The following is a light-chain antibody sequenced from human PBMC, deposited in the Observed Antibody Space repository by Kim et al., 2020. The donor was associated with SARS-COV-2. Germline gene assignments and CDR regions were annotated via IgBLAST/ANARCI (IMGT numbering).Light chain of an antibody. CDR1: QGISSY. CDR3: QHLHSYPLT. Sequence: IQLTQSPSSLSASVGDRVTITCRASQGISSYLAWYQQNPGKAPKLLIYSASSLQSGVPSRFSGSGSGTDFTLTISSQQPEDFATYYCQHLHSYPLTFGGGTKVDIK. CDR2: SAS. V-gene: IGKV1-9*01. J-gene: IGKJ4*01.